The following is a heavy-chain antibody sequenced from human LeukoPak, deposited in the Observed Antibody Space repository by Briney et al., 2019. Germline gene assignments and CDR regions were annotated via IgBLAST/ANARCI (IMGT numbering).Heavy chain of an antibody. V-gene: IGHV4-34*01. CDR3: ARGELRYFDWLLRGTYFDY. Sequence: KPLETLSLTCAVYGGSFSGYYWSWIRQPPGKGLEWIGEINHSGSTNYNPSLKSRVTISVDTSKNQFSLKLSSVTAADTAVYYCARGELRYFDWLLRGTYFDYWGQGTLVTVSS. CDR2: INHSGST. CDR1: GGSFSGYY. J-gene: IGHJ4*02. D-gene: IGHD3-9*01.